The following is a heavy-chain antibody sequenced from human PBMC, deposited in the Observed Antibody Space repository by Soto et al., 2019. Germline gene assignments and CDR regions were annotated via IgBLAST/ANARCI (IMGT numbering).Heavy chain of an antibody. CDR3: ARVGPRGYSYGSDYHYYGMDV. Sequence: SETLSLTCPVSGGSISSYYWSWIRQPPGKGLEWIGYIYYSGSTDYNPSLKSRVTISVDTSKNQFSLKLSSVTAADTAVYYCARVGPRGYSYGSDYHYYGMDVWGQGTTVTVSS. D-gene: IGHD5-18*01. V-gene: IGHV4-59*01. CDR2: IYYSGST. J-gene: IGHJ6*02. CDR1: GGSISSYY.